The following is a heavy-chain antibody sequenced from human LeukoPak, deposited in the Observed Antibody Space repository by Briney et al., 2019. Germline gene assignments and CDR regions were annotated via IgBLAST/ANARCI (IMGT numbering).Heavy chain of an antibody. V-gene: IGHV4-4*09. Sequence: TSETLSLTCTVSGGSISSYYWSWIRQPPGKGLEWIGYIYTSGSTNYNPSLKSRVTISVDTSKNQFSLKLSSVTAADTAVYYCAVYDFWSGYVYWGQGTLVTASS. J-gene: IGHJ4*02. CDR2: IYTSGST. D-gene: IGHD3-3*01. CDR1: GGSISSYY. CDR3: AVYDFWSGYVY.